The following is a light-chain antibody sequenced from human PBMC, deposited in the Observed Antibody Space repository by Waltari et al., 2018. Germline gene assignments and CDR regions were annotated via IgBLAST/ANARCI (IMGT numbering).Light chain of an antibody. J-gene: IGKJ1*01. V-gene: IGKV3-15*01. CDR3: LQYRKWPRT. CDR2: GSS. CDR1: QHINSN. Sequence: EIVMTQSPATLSVSPGEGATLSCRASQHINSNLAWYQQKPGQPPRLLIYGSSTRPTGSPAGFSGSGSGTEFTLTISSLQSEDFAVYYWLQYRKWPRTFGRGTKVEIK.